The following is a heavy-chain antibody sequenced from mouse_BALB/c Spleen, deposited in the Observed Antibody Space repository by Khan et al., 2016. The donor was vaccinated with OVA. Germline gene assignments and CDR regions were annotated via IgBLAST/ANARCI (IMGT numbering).Heavy chain of an antibody. D-gene: IGHD2-4*01. CDR3: ARDYDYVGMDY. CDR2: IWAGGST. V-gene: IGHV2-9*02. CDR1: GFSLTSYG. J-gene: IGHJ4*01. Sequence: VQLVESGPGLVAPSQSLSITCTVSGFSLTSYGVHWVRQPPGKGLEWLGVIWAGGSTNYNSALMSRLSISKDNSKSQVFIKMNSLQTDDTAMYYCARDYDYVGMDYWGQGTSVTVSS.